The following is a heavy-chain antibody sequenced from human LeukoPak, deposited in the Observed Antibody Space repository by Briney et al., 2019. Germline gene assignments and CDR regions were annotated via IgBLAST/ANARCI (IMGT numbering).Heavy chain of an antibody. Sequence: SETLSLTCTVSGGSISSSSYYWGWNRQPPGKGLEWIGSIYYSGSTYYNPSLKSRVTISVDTSKNQFSLKLSSVTAADTAVYYCARYDFWSGKRDDYWGQGTLVTVSS. V-gene: IGHV4-39*07. CDR3: ARYDFWSGKRDDY. J-gene: IGHJ4*02. CDR1: GGSISSSSYY. D-gene: IGHD3-3*01. CDR2: IYYSGST.